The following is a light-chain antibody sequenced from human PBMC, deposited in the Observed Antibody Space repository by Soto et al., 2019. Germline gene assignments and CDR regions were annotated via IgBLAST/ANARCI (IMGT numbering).Light chain of an antibody. V-gene: IGKV1-39*01. CDR2: AAS. J-gene: IGKJ2*01. CDR1: QSISVY. Sequence: DIQMTQSPSSLSASVGDTVTITCRASQSISVYLNWYQQKQGKVPKLLIYAASNLQSGVQLRFSGRGSEPDFALTIISLQPEDFATYYCQQSYITPYTFGQGTKLEIK. CDR3: QQSYITPYT.